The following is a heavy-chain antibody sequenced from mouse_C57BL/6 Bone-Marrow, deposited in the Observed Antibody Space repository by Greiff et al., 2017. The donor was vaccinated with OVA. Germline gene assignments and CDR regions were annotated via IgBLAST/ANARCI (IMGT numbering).Heavy chain of an antibody. D-gene: IGHD2-1*01. J-gene: IGHJ3*01. CDR3: ARRGYGKGFAY. V-gene: IGHV1-59*01. Sequence: QVQLQQPGAELVRPGTSVKLSCKASGYTFTSYWMHWVKQRPGQDLEWIGVIDPSDSYTNYNQKFKGKATLTVDTSSSTAYMQLSSLTSEDSAVYYCARRGYGKGFAYWGQGTLVTVSA. CDR2: IDPSDSYT. CDR1: GYTFTSYW.